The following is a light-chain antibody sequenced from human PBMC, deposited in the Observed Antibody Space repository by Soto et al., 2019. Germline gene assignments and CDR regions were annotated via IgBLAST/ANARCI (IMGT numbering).Light chain of an antibody. J-gene: IGLJ3*02. CDR2: EVS. V-gene: IGLV2-14*01. CDR3: TSYTSSGTWV. Sequence: QSALTQPASVSGSLGQSITISCTGTSSDVGGYNSVSWYQQHPGKAPKLMIYEVSNRPSGVSNRFSASKSGNTASLTISGLQTEDETDYYCTSYTSSGTWVFXGGTKVTVL. CDR1: SSDVGGYNS.